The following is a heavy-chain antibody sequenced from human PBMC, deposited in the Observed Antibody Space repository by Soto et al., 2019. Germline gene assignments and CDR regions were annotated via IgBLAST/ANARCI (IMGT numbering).Heavy chain of an antibody. D-gene: IGHD4-4*01. V-gene: IGHV3-48*01. CDR1: GFTFSSYS. CDR3: ARESYLSYSNSGFDP. Sequence: GGSLRLSCAASGFTFSSYSMNWVRQAPGKGLEWVSYISSSSSTIYYADSVKGRFTISRDNAKNSLYLQMNSLRAEDTAVYYCARESYLSYSNSGFDPWGQGTLVTVSS. J-gene: IGHJ5*02. CDR2: ISSSSSTI.